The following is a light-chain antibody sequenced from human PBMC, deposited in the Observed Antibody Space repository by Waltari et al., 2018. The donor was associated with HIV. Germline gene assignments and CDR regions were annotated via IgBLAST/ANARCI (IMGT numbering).Light chain of an antibody. J-gene: IGLJ2*01. CDR3: SSYTGSTTVV. CDR2: EVS. V-gene: IGLV2-14*03. CDR1: SSDIGGYNY. Sequence: QSALTQPASVSGSPGRSITISCTGLSSDIGGYNYVSWYQQHPGKAPKLMIYEVSNRPSGVSSRFSGSKSGNTASLTISGLQAEDEADYYCSSYTGSTTVVFGGGTKVTVL.